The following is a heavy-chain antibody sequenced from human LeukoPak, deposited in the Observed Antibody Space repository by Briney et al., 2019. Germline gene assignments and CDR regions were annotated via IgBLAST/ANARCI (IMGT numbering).Heavy chain of an antibody. V-gene: IGHV1-2*06. CDR3: ARAGDYSYYYYYYMDV. Sequence: ASVKVSCKASGYTFTGYYMHWVRQAPGQGLEWMGRINPNSGGTNYAQKFQGGVTMTRVTSISTAYMELSRLRSDDTAVYYCARAGDYSYYYYYYMDVWGKGTTVTVSS. D-gene: IGHD4-11*01. J-gene: IGHJ6*03. CDR1: GYTFTGYY. CDR2: INPNSGGT.